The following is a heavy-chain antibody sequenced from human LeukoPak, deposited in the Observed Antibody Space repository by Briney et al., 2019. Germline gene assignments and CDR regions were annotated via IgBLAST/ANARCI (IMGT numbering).Heavy chain of an antibody. V-gene: IGHV1-58*02. D-gene: IGHD3-10*01. CDR3: AADGREYDYYYYGMDV. CDR1: GFTFTSSA. Sequence: GASVKVSCKASGFTFTSSAMQWVRQARGQRLEWIGWIVVGSGNTNYAQKFQERVTITRDMSTSTAYMELSSLRSEDTAVYYCAADGREYDYYYYGMDVWGQGTTVTVSS. J-gene: IGHJ6*02. CDR2: IVVGSGNT.